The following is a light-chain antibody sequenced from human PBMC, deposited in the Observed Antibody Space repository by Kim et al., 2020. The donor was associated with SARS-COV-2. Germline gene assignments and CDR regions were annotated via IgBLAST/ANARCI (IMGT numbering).Light chain of an antibody. J-gene: IGKJ2*01. V-gene: IGKV1-5*01. CDR2: DIS. Sequence: DIQMTQFPSTLSASVGDRVTITCRASQSVSRWLAWYQQKPGKAPKLLIYDISRLESGVPSRFSASGSETEFTLTISSLQPDDFATYYCQQDNGHHTFGQGTKLEIK. CDR3: QQDNGHHT. CDR1: QSVSRW.